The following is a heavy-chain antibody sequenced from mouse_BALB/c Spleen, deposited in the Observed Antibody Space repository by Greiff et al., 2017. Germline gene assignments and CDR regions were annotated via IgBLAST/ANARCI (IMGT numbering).Heavy chain of an antibody. CDR3: TRYVPYWYFDV. Sequence: VKLQESGAELVRPGASVKLSCKASGYTFTSYWINWVKQRPGQGLEWIGNIYPSDSYTNYNQKFKDKATLTVDKSSSTAYMQLSSPTSEDSAVYYCTRYVPYWYFDVWGAGTTVTVSS. V-gene: IGHV1-69*02. CDR1: GYTFTSYW. CDR2: IYPSDSYT. J-gene: IGHJ1*01.